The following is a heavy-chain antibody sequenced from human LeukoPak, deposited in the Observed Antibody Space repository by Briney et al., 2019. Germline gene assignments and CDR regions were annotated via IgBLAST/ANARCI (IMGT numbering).Heavy chain of an antibody. D-gene: IGHD4-17*01. CDR1: GLTFSSYA. V-gene: IGHV3-23*01. CDR2: ISGSGGST. J-gene: IGHJ4*02. Sequence: GGSLRLSCAASGLTFSSYAMSWVRQAPGKGLEWVSAISGSGGSTYYADSVKGRFTISRDNSKNTLSLQISSLRAEDTAVYFCAKSTMTRGFTYSDYWGQGTLVTVSS. CDR3: AKSTMTRGFTYSDY.